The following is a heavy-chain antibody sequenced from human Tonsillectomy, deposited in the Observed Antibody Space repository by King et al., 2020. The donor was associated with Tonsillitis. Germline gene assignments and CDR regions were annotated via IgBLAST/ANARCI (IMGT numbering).Heavy chain of an antibody. CDR2: INWNSGGI. J-gene: IGHJ4*02. CDR1: GFTFDDYA. Sequence: VQLVESGGGLVQPGRSLRLSCAASGFTFDDYAMHWVRQAPGKGLEWVSGINWNSGGIGYAASVKGRFTISRDNAKNSLYLQMNSLRAEDTAFYYCAKSARELIRAGYFDYWGQGILVTVSS. D-gene: IGHD3-16*01. V-gene: IGHV3-9*01. CDR3: AKSARELIRAGYFDY.